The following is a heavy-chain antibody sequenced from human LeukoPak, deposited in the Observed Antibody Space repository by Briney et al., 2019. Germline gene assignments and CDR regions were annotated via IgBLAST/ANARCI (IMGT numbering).Heavy chain of an antibody. D-gene: IGHD3-3*01. Sequence: PSETQSLTCTVSGGSISSYYWSWIRQPAGKGLEWIGRIYTSGSTNYNPSLKSRVTMSVDTSKNQFSLKLSSVTAADTAVYYCARDLDPLSINNWFDPWGQGTLVTVSS. V-gene: IGHV4-4*07. CDR2: IYTSGST. CDR3: ARDLDPLSINNWFDP. CDR1: GGSISSYY. J-gene: IGHJ5*02.